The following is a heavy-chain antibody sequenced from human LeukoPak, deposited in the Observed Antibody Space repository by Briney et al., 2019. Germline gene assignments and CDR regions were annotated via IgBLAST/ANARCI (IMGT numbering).Heavy chain of an antibody. Sequence: SETLSLTCAVSGGSISSGGYSWSWIRQPPGKGLEWIGYIYHSGSTYYNPSLKSRVTISVDRSKNQFSLKLSSVTAADTAVYYCARDYYDSSGKAGYFDLWGRGTLVTVSS. J-gene: IGHJ2*01. CDR1: GGSISSGGYS. D-gene: IGHD3-22*01. CDR3: ARDYYDSSGKAGYFDL. V-gene: IGHV4-30-2*01. CDR2: IYHSGST.